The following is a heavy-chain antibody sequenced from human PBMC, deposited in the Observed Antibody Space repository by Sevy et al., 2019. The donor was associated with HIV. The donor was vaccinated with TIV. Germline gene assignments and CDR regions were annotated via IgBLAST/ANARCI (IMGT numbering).Heavy chain of an antibody. Sequence: ASVKVSCKASGYTFTGYYMHWVRQAPGQGLEWMGWINPNSGGTNYAQKFQGRVTMTRDTSISTAYMELSRLRSDDTAVYYCARAGRGPAAYYYYMDVWGKGTTVTVSS. V-gene: IGHV1-2*02. CDR3: ARAGRGPAAYYYYMDV. J-gene: IGHJ6*03. CDR1: GYTFTGYY. D-gene: IGHD2-2*01. CDR2: INPNSGGT.